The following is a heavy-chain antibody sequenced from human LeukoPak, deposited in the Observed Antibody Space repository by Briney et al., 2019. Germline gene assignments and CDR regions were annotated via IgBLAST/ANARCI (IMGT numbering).Heavy chain of an antibody. J-gene: IGHJ6*02. CDR1: GFTFSSYA. Sequence: GGSLRLSCAASGFTFSSYAMHWVRQAPGKGLEWVAVISHDGSNKYYADSVKGRFTISRDNSKNTLYLQMNSLRAEDTAVYYCARDINTMIVVVMPGGMDVWGQGTTVTVSS. CDR3: ARDINTMIVVVMPGGMDV. V-gene: IGHV3-30-3*01. CDR2: ISHDGSNK. D-gene: IGHD3-22*01.